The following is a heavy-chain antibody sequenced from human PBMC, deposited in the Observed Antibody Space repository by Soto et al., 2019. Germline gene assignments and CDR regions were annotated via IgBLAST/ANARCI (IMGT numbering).Heavy chain of an antibody. CDR3: ARVAGYDSSGELDY. D-gene: IGHD3-22*01. J-gene: IGHJ4*02. CDR1: GGSISSGDYY. V-gene: IGHV4-30-4*01. CDR2: IYYSGST. Sequence: SETLSLTCSVSGGSISSGDYYWSWIRQPPGKGLEWIGYIYYSGSTYYNPSLKSRVTISVDTSKNQFSLKLSSVTAADTAVYYCARVAGYDSSGELDYWGQGTLVTVSS.